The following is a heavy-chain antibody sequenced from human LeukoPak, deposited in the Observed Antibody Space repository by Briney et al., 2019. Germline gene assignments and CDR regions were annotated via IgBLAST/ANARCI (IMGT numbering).Heavy chain of an antibody. D-gene: IGHD2-2*01. Sequence: PGGSLRLSCAASEFTFSSYAMSWVRQAPGKGLEWVSGISSGGGTTYYADSVKGRFTISRDNAKNSLYLQMNNLRAEDTAVYYCARGDRDLYCSSTSCYPVLGGQGTLVTVSS. V-gene: IGHV3-23*01. J-gene: IGHJ4*02. CDR2: ISSGGGTT. CDR3: ARGDRDLYCSSTSCYPVL. CDR1: EFTFSSYA.